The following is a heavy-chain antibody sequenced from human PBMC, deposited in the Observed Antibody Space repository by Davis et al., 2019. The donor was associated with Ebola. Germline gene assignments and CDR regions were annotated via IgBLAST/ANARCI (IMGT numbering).Heavy chain of an antibody. J-gene: IGHJ4*02. V-gene: IGHV3-33*05. CDR2: YDGSKT. D-gene: IGHD5-24*01. CDR3: ARGTDGYNPGGYFDS. Sequence: YDGSKTYYADSVKGRFTISRDNSKNTLYLQMSSLKASDTAMYYCARGTDGYNPGGYFDSWGQGTLVTVSS.